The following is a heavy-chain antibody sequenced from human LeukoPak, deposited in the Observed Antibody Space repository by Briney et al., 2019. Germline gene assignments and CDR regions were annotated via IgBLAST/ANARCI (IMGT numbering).Heavy chain of an antibody. CDR1: GGSISRSSYY. CDR2: ICHSGST. J-gene: IGHJ4*02. Sequence: SETLSLTCTVSGGSISRSSYYWSWIRQPAGKGLEWIGEICHSGSTNYNPSLKSRVTISVDKSKNQFSLNLSSVTAADTAVYYCARDRRYYDSSAYIRGFDYWGQGTLVTVSS. D-gene: IGHD3-22*01. CDR3: ARDRRYYDSSAYIRGFDY. V-gene: IGHV4-39*07.